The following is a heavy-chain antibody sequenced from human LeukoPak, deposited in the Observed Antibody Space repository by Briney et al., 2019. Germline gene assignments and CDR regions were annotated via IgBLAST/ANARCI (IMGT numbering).Heavy chain of an antibody. V-gene: IGHV3-74*01. Sequence: GGSLRLSCAASGFTFSSYWMHWVRQVPGQGLVWVSRINTDGTNTTYADSVKGRFTMSRDNAKSRLYLQMNSLRAEDTAVYYCARGYSGTYRVDYWGQGTLVTVSS. CDR1: GFTFSSYW. J-gene: IGHJ4*02. CDR3: ARGYSGTYRVDY. CDR2: INTDGTNT. D-gene: IGHD1-26*01.